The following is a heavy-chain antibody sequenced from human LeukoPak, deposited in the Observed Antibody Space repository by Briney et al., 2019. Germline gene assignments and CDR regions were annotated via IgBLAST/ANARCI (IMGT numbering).Heavy chain of an antibody. CDR1: GFTVSSNY. CDR3: AKDQRDYVWGSYRYTGGSFDS. V-gene: IGHV3-66*01. Sequence: GGSLRLSCAASGFTVSSNYMSWVRQAPGKGLEGVLLIYTGGATYYADSVKGRFTVSTDNSKNTLNLQMNSLRAEDTAVYYCAKDQRDYVWGSYRYTGGSFDSWGQGTLVTVSS. J-gene: IGHJ4*02. CDR2: IYTGGAT. D-gene: IGHD3-16*02.